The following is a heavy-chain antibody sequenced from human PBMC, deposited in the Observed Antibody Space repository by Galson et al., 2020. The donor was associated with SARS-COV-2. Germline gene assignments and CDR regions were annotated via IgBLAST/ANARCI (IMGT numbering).Heavy chain of an antibody. Sequence: ASVKVSCKASGYTFTGYYIHWVRQDPGQGLEWMGWINPNSGDTNYAQKFQGRVTMTRATSISTAYMELSRLRSDDTAVYFCARAHGIGQWLVGGFDFWGQGTLVTVSS. V-gene: IGHV1-2*02. J-gene: IGHJ4*02. CDR1: GYTFTGYY. CDR3: ARAHGIGQWLVGGFDF. CDR2: INPNSGDT. D-gene: IGHD6-19*01.